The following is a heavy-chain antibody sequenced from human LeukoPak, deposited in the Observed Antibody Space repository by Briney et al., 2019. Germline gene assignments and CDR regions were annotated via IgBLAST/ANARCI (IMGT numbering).Heavy chain of an antibody. V-gene: IGHV3-9*01. D-gene: IGHD3-22*01. CDR1: GFTFDDYG. CDR3: VKDRDYDTSGGPDY. Sequence: GRSLRLSCAASGFTFDDYGMQWVRHAPGKGLEWVSGITWNSGTTGYADSVKGRLTISRDNAKNSLYLQMNSLSADDTALYYCVKDRDYDTSGGPDYWGQGTLVTVSS. CDR2: ITWNSGTT. J-gene: IGHJ4*02.